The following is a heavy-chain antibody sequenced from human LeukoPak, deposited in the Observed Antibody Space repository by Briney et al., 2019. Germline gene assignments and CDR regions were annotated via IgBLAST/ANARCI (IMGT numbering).Heavy chain of an antibody. CDR1: GFTFSSYS. Sequence: GGSLRLSCAASGFTFSSYSMNWVRQAPGKGLEWVSSISSSSSYIYYADSVKGRFTISRDNAKNSLYLQMNSLRAEDTAVYYCARDHGLGIAALDYWGQGTLVTVSS. V-gene: IGHV3-21*01. D-gene: IGHD6-13*01. CDR2: ISSSSSYI. CDR3: ARDHGLGIAALDY. J-gene: IGHJ4*02.